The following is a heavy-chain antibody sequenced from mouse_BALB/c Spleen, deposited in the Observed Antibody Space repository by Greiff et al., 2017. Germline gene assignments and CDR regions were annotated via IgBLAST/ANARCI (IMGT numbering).Heavy chain of an antibody. Sequence: EVMLVESGGGLVKPGGSLKLSCAASGFTFSSYAMSWVRQSPEKRLEWVAEISSGGSYTYYPDTVTGRFTISRDNAKNTLYLEMSSLRSEDTAMYYCASNYGPFAYWGQGTLVTVSA. CDR1: GFTFSSYA. J-gene: IGHJ3*01. CDR2: ISSGGSYT. V-gene: IGHV5-9-4*01. D-gene: IGHD1-1*02. CDR3: ASNYGPFAY.